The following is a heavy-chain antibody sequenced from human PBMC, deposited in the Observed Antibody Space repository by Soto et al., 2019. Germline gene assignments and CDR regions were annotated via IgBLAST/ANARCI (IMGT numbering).Heavy chain of an antibody. CDR2: IGIGSSTK. Sequence: GGPLRLSCAASGFTFRNYGMNWVRQDPGKGLEWVSYIGIGSSTKYYADSVKGRFTISRDNAKNSLYLQMNSLRAEDTAVYYCARDQLYYNDISGRPLNAFDVWGQGTMVT. CDR1: GFTFRNYG. CDR3: ARDQLYYNDISGRPLNAFDV. V-gene: IGHV3-48*01. J-gene: IGHJ3*01. D-gene: IGHD3-22*01.